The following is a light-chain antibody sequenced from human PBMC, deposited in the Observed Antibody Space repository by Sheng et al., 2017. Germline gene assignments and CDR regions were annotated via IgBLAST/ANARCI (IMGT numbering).Light chain of an antibody. V-gene: IGKV1-5*03. CDR2: KTY. J-gene: IGKJ2*03. CDR3: QQYDGYSQYS. CDR1: QSIGDW. Sequence: DIQVTQSPSTLSASVGDRVTITCRASQSIGDWLAWYQQKPGKVPKLLIYKTYSLESGVPSRFSGTGSGTEFTLSIYSLQPDDSATYYCQQYDGYSQYSFGQGTKLEIK.